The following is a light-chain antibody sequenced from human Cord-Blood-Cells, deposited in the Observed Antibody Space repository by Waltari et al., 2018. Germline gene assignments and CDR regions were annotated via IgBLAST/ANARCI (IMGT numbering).Light chain of an antibody. CDR3: SSYTSSSTYV. J-gene: IGLJ1*01. V-gene: IGLV2-14*01. CDR1: SSDAGGYNY. CDR2: DVS. Sequence: QSALTQPASVSGSPGQSITISCTGTSSDAGGYNYVSWYQQHPGKAPKLMIYDVSNRPSGVYNRFSGSKSGNTASLTISGLQAEDEADYYCSSYTSSSTYVFGTGTKVNVL.